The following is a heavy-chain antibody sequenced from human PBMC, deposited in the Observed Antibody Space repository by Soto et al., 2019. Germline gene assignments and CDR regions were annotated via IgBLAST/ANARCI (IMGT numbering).Heavy chain of an antibody. CDR2: ISGSGGST. V-gene: IGHV3-23*01. Sequence: EVQLLESGGGLVQPGGSLRLSCAASGFTFSSYAMSWVRQAPGKGLEWVSAISGSGGSTYYADSVKGRFTISRDTSKNTLYLQMNRLRAEDTAVYYCAKAPYNGPLPYPGYWGQGTLVTVSS. J-gene: IGHJ4*02. CDR1: GFTFSSYA. D-gene: IGHD1-20*01. CDR3: AKAPYNGPLPYPGY.